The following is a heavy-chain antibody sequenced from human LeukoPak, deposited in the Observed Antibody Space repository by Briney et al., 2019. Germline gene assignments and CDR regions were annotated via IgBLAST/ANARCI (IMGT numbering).Heavy chain of an antibody. J-gene: IGHJ6*03. D-gene: IGHD2-15*01. CDR2: ISCDGSNK. CDR1: GFTFSSYA. CDR3: ARDGVVVAATYGYYYYYMDV. V-gene: IGHV3-30*01. Sequence: GGSLRLSCAASGFTFSSYAMHWVRQAPGKGLEWVAVISCDGSNKYYADSVKGRFTISRDNSKNTLYLQMNSLRAEDTAVYYCARDGVVVAATYGYYYYYMDVWGKGTTVTVSS.